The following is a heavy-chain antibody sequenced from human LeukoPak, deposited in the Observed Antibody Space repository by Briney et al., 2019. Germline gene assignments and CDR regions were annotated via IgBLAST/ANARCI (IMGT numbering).Heavy chain of an antibody. CDR3: ARGGRGGHNN. J-gene: IGHJ4*02. CDR1: GGSFSGYY. D-gene: IGHD5-24*01. Sequence: SETLSLTCAVFGGSFSGYYWSWIRQPPGKGLEWIGEIHHSGSTNYNPSLKSRVTISVDTSKNQFSLKVSSVTAADTAVYYCARGGRGGHNNWGQGTLVTVSS. CDR2: IHHSGST. V-gene: IGHV4-34*01.